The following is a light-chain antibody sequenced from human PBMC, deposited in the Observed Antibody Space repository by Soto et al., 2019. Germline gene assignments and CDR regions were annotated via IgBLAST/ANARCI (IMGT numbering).Light chain of an antibody. Sequence: QSVLTQPPSTSGTPGQRATMSCSGSRSSIGSNVVEWYQQLPGTAPKLLIYNNNQRPSGGPYLFSGSKSVTSASLAISGLQSEDEADYYCATWDDRLYGRVFCGGTQLTVL. CDR3: ATWDDRLYGRV. CDR2: NNN. V-gene: IGLV1-44*01. J-gene: IGLJ3*02. CDR1: RSSIGSNV.